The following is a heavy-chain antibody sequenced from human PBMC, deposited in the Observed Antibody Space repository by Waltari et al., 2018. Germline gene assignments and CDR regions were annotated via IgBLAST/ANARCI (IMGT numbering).Heavy chain of an antibody. D-gene: IGHD6-6*01. CDR2: IYYSGST. Sequence: QVQLQESGPGLVKPSETLSLTCTVSGGSISSHYWSWIRQPPGKGLEWIGYIYYSGSTNYNPSLKSRVTISVDTSKNQFSLKLSSVTAADTAVYYCARGIAARPDDAFDIWGQGTMVTVSS. CDR3: ARGIAARPDDAFDI. CDR1: GGSISSHY. V-gene: IGHV4-59*11. J-gene: IGHJ3*02.